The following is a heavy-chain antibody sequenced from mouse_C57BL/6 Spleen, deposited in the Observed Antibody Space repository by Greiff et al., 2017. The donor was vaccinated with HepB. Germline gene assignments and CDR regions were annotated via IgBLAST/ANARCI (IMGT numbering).Heavy chain of an antibody. J-gene: IGHJ3*01. Sequence: VQLQQPGAELVRPGTSVKLSCKASGYTFTSYWMHWVKQRPGQGLEWIGVIDPSDSYTNYNQKFKGKATLTVDTSSSTAYMQLSSLTSEDSAVYYCARRYYGSSPWFAYWGQGTLVTVSA. D-gene: IGHD1-1*01. CDR3: ARRYYGSSPWFAY. V-gene: IGHV1-59*01. CDR1: GYTFTSYW. CDR2: IDPSDSYT.